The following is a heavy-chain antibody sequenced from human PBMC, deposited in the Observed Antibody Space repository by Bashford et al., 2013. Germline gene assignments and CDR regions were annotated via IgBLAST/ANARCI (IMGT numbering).Heavy chain of an antibody. CDR1: GVSLDPST. V-gene: IGHV1-58*01. Sequence: SVKVSCWAPGVSLDPSTVQWMRQARGQRLEWIGWIGGGRDEPRYAPSFQERVTIMRDRSRGMVYMELRSLTSADTAVYYCATGPLAGWNDYWGQGTQVTVSS. CDR2: IGGGRDEP. D-gene: IGHD1-1*01. J-gene: IGHJ4*01. CDR3: ATGPLAGWNDY.